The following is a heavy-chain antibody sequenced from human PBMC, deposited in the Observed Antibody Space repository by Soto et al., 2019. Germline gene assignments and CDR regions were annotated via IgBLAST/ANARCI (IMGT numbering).Heavy chain of an antibody. CDR2: IYYNGNT. CDR3: ARHRLMGSWSSFDY. J-gene: IGHJ4*02. CDR1: GGSISSYY. Sequence: SETLSLTCSVSGGSISSYYWSWIRQPPGKGLEWIGYIYYNGNTNYSPSLKSRVTISIDTSKSQFSLKLTSVTAADTAVYYCARHRLMGSWSSFDYWGQGTLVTVSS. D-gene: IGHD6-13*01. V-gene: IGHV4-59*08.